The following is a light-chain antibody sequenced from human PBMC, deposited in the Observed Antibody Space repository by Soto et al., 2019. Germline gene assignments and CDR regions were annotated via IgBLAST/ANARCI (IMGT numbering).Light chain of an antibody. J-gene: IGLJ2*01. CDR1: SSNIGTNT. CDR3: AAWDDSLNGVV. Sequence: QSVVTQPPSASGTPGMRVTSSCSGSSSNIGTNTVNWYQQLPGTAPKLLIYTNNQRPSGVPDRISGSKSGTSASLAISGLQSEDEAEYYCAAWDDSLNGVVFGGGTKLTVL. CDR2: TNN. V-gene: IGLV1-44*01.